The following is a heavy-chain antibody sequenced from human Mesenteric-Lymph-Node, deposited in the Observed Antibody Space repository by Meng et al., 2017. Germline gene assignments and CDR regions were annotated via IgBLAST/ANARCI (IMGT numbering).Heavy chain of an antibody. CDR2: ISGSGGST. CDR1: GFTFSSYA. J-gene: IGHJ4*02. CDR3: AKDRGAYGGNPRGFDY. D-gene: IGHD4-23*01. V-gene: IGHV3-23*01. Sequence: GGSLRLSCAASGFTFSSYAMSWVRQAPGKGLEWVSAISGSGGSTYYADSVKGRFTISRDNSKNTLYLQMNSLRAEDTAVYYCAKDRGAYGGNPRGFDYWGQGTLVTVSS.